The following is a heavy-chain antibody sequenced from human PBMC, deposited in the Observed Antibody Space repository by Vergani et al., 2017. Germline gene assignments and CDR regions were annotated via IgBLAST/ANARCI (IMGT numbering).Heavy chain of an antibody. V-gene: IGHV4-34*01. D-gene: IGHD3-10*01. CDR2: INHSGST. J-gene: IGHJ4*02. Sequence: QVQLPQWGAGLLKPSETLSLTCAVSGGSFSGYYWSWIRQPPGKGLEWIGEINHSGSTNYNPSLKSRVTISVDTSKNQFSLKLSSVTAADTAVYYCARGYYGSGSYYNSPFDYWGQGTLVTVSS. CDR3: ARGYYGSGSYYNSPFDY. CDR1: GGSFSGYY.